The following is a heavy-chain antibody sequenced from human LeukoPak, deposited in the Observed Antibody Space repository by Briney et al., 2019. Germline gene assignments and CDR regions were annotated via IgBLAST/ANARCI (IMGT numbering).Heavy chain of an antibody. Sequence: SETLSLTCTVSGGSISSYYWSWIRQPPGKGLEWIGYIYYSGSTNYNPSLKSRVTISVDTSKNQFSLKLSSVTAADTAVYYCARQSYCDSSGYYYNYYYYGMDVWGQGTTVTVSS. V-gene: IGHV4-59*01. CDR3: ARQSYCDSSGYYYNYYYYGMDV. CDR2: IYYSGST. D-gene: IGHD3-22*01. J-gene: IGHJ6*02. CDR1: GGSISSYY.